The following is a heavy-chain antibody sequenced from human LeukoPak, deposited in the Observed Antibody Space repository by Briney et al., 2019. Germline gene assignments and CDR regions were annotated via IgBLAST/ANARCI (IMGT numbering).Heavy chain of an antibody. CDR2: INPNSGGT. J-gene: IGHJ6*03. CDR3: ARGSHYYGSGSYYRTGYYYYMDV. D-gene: IGHD3-10*01. CDR1: GYTFTGYY. V-gene: IGHV1-2*02. Sequence: ASVKVSCKASGYTFTGYYLHWVRQAPGQGLEWMGWINPNSGGTKYAQKFQGRVTLTRDTSISTASMDLSRLRSDDTAVYYCARGSHYYGSGSYYRTGYYYYMDVWGKGTTVTISS.